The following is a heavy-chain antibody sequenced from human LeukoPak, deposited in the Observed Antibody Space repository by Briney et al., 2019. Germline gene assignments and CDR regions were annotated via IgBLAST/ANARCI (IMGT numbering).Heavy chain of an antibody. V-gene: IGHV1-2*02. J-gene: IGHJ4*02. D-gene: IGHD4-17*01. Sequence: ASVKVSCKASGYTFTGYYMHWVRQAPGQGLEWMGWINPNSGCTNYAQKFQGRVTMTRDTSISTAYMELSRLRSDDTAVYYCARVFARRTTVTTPYYFDYWGQGTLVTVSS. CDR3: ARVFARRTTVTTPYYFDY. CDR2: INPNSGCT. CDR1: GYTFTGYY.